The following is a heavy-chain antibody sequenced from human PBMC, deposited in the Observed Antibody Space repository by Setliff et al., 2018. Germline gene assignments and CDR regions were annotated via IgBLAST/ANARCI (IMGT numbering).Heavy chain of an antibody. Sequence: ASVKVSCKTSGFNFITYGFSWVRQAPGQGLEWMGWISPYSGETNNAQKFQDRLSVTADTSSKTIYMELRSLTSDDTAVYFCTTSRAPRVVLAADFDLWDQGTLVTVS. CDR3: TTSRAPRVVLAADFDL. V-gene: IGHV1-18*01. CDR2: ISPYSGET. J-gene: IGHJ4*02. D-gene: IGHD2-21*01. CDR1: GFNFITYG.